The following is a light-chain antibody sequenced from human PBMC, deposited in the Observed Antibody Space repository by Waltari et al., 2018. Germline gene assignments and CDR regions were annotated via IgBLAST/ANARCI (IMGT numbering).Light chain of an antibody. J-gene: IGLJ2*01. CDR3: CSYAGSSTPVV. CDR2: EGS. V-gene: IGLV2-23*01. Sequence: QSALTQPASVSGSPGQSITISCTGTSSDFGSYNLAYWYHQHPGKAPELMIYEGSKRPSGVSNLFSGSKSGNTASLTISGLQAEDEADYYCCSYAGSSTPVVFGGGTKLTVL. CDR1: SSDFGSYNL.